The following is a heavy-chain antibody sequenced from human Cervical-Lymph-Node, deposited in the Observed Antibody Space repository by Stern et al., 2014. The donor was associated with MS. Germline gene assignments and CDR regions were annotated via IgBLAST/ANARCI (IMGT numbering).Heavy chain of an antibody. CDR1: GGTFSTYT. CDR3: ATGGSGYFDY. D-gene: IGHD3-10*01. Sequence: VQLVESGAEVKKPGSSVKVSCKASGGTFSTYTISWVRQAPGQGLEWMGGIVPIFAATNYAQKFRGGVTISADESTSTAYMELSSLISEDTAVYYCATGGSGYFDYWGQGTLVTVSS. V-gene: IGHV1-69*01. J-gene: IGHJ4*02. CDR2: IVPIFAAT.